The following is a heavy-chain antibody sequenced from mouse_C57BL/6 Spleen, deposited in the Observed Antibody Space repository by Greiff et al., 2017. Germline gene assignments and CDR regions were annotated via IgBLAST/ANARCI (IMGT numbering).Heavy chain of an antibody. V-gene: IGHV5-16*01. CDR2: INYDGSST. Sequence: DVHLVESEGGLVQPGSSMKLSCTASGFTFSDYYMAWVRQVPEKGLEWVANINYDGSSTYYLDSLKSRFIISRDNAKNILYLQMSSLKSEDTATYYCARERTLYAMDYWGQGTSVTVSS. J-gene: IGHJ4*01. CDR1: GFTFSDYY. CDR3: ARERTLYAMDY.